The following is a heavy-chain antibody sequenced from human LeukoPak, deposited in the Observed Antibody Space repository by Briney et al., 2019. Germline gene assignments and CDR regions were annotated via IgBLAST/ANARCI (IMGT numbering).Heavy chain of an antibody. CDR2: IIPIFGTA. Sequence: SVKVSCKASGGTFSSYAISWVRQAPRQGLEWMGRIIPIFGTANYAQKFQGRVTITTDESTSTAYTELSSLRSEDTAVYYCARDYGWSSWYEKEAPYYFDYWGQGTLVTVSS. CDR3: ARDYGWSSWYEKEAPYYFDY. V-gene: IGHV1-69*05. D-gene: IGHD6-13*01. J-gene: IGHJ4*02. CDR1: GGTFSSYA.